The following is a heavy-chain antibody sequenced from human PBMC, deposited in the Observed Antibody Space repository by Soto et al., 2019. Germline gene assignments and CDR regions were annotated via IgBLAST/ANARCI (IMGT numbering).Heavy chain of an antibody. CDR3: ARERGSSGPLYYFDY. CDR2: VYYNGST. CDR1: GGSISSGTYY. J-gene: IGHJ4*02. V-gene: IGHV4-30-4*01. Sequence: QVQLQESGPGLVKPSQTLSLTCTVSGGSISSGTYYWSWIRQPPGKGLEWIGYVYYNGSTYYNPSIKSRVTISLDTSRNQFSLKLSSVTAADTAVYYCARERGSSGPLYYFDYWGQGTLVTVSS. D-gene: IGHD3-22*01.